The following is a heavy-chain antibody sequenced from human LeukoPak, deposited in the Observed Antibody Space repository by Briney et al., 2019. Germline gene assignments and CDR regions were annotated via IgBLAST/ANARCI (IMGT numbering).Heavy chain of an antibody. CDR3: ARGLWSGYYRYYYYMDV. D-gene: IGHD3-3*01. V-gene: IGHV1-69*02. Sequence: SVKVSCKASGGTFSSYTISWVRQAPGQGLEWMGRIIPILGIANYAQKFQGRVTITADKSTSTAYMELSSLRSEDTAVYYCARGLWSGYYRYYYYMDVWGKGTTVTVSS. CDR1: GGTFSSYT. CDR2: IIPILGIA. J-gene: IGHJ6*03.